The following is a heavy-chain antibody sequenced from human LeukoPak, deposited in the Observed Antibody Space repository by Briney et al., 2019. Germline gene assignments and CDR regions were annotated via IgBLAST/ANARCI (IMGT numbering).Heavy chain of an antibody. CDR2: ISTSGGNT. J-gene: IGHJ4*02. D-gene: IGHD1-1*01. CDR1: GFTFSSNA. V-gene: IGHV3-23*01. Sequence: GGSLRLSCAGSGFTFSSNALSWVRQAPGKGLEWVSAISTSGGNTYYADSVRGRFTMSRDNSKNTLYLQMNTLRAEDTAVYYCATTKQARRYFDYWGQGTLVTVSS. CDR3: ATTKQARRYFDY.